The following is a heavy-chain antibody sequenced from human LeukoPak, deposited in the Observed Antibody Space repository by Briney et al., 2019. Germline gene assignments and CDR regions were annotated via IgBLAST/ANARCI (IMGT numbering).Heavy chain of an antibody. V-gene: IGHV1-18*01. CDR1: GYTFTSYG. CDR2: ISAYNGNT. J-gene: IGHJ6*02. D-gene: IGHD3-10*01. CDR3: AREVGSGKPYGMDV. Sequence: ASVRVSCKTSGYTFTSYGINWVRQAPGQGLEWMGWISAYNGNTNYAQKLQGRVTMTTDTSTSTAYMELRSLRSDDTAVYYCAREVGSGKPYGMDVWGQGTTVTVSS.